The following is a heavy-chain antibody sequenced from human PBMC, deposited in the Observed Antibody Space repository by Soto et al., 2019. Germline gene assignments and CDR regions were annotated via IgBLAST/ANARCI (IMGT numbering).Heavy chain of an antibody. Sequence: QVQLQESGPGLVKPSETLSLTCTVSGGSISSYYWSWIRQPPGKGLEWIGYIYYSGSTNYNPSLKSRVTLSVDTSKNQFSLKLSSVTAADTAGYYCARSNEAEICGMDVWGQGTTVTVSS. CDR1: GGSISSYY. J-gene: IGHJ6*02. CDR2: IYYSGST. CDR3: ARSNEAEICGMDV. D-gene: IGHD2-15*01. V-gene: IGHV4-59*01.